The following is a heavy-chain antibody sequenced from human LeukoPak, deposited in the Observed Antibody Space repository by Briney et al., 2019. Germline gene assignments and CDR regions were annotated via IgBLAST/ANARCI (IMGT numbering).Heavy chain of an antibody. CDR2: ISAYNGNT. D-gene: IGHD2-8*01. Sequence: APVTVSCKASGYTFTSYGISWVRQAPGQGLEWMGWISAYNGNTNYAQKLQGRVTMTTDTSTSTAYMELRSLRSDDTAVYYCARDRGPYCTNGVCYTDYWGQGTLVTVSS. V-gene: IGHV1-18*01. CDR3: ARDRGPYCTNGVCYTDY. J-gene: IGHJ4*02. CDR1: GYTFTSYG.